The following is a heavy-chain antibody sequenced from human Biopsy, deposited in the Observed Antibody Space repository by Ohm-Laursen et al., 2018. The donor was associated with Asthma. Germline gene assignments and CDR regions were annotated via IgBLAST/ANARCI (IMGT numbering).Heavy chain of an antibody. Sequence: SVKVSCKASGYTFIHFAIHWVRQAPGQRLEWMGWINAGDGNTKYSQKFQGRVTITRDTSASTAYMDLRSLRSEDTAMYYCARTYYDFLTGQVNDAFAMWGQGTMVTVSS. CDR3: ARTYYDFLTGQVNDAFAM. CDR1: GYTFIHFA. D-gene: IGHD3-9*01. J-gene: IGHJ3*02. V-gene: IGHV1-3*01. CDR2: INAGDGNT.